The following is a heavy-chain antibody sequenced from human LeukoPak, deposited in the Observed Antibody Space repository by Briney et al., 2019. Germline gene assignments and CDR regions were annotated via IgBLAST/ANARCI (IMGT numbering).Heavy chain of an antibody. Sequence: GGSLRLSCAASGFTFSSYSMNWVRQAPGKGLEWVSYISSSSSTIYYADSVKGRFTISRDNAKNSLYLQMNSLRAEDTAVYYCARELYGSGSYYNAFDYWGQGTLVTVSS. CDR1: GFTFSSYS. CDR3: ARELYGSGSYYNAFDY. V-gene: IGHV3-48*04. CDR2: ISSSSSTI. D-gene: IGHD3-10*01. J-gene: IGHJ4*02.